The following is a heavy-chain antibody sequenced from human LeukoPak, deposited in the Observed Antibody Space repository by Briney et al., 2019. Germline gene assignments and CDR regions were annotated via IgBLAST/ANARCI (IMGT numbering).Heavy chain of an antibody. CDR3: ARDRLYCSGGSCYSWWFDP. CDR2: IFYSGST. J-gene: IGHJ5*02. Sequence: PSETLSLTCTVSGGSISSGDYYWSWIRQPPGKGLEWIGYIFYSGSTYYNPSLKSRVTISVDTSKNQFSLKLSSVTAADTAVYYCARDRLYCSGGSCYSWWFDPWGQGTLVTVSS. V-gene: IGHV4-30-4*08. D-gene: IGHD2-15*01. CDR1: GGSISSGDYY.